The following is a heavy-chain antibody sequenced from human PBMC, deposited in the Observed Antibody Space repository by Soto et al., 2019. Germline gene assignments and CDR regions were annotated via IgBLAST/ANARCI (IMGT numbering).Heavy chain of an antibody. CDR3: ARAYSSSWYWFDP. J-gene: IGHJ5*02. V-gene: IGHV4-4*02. D-gene: IGHD6-13*01. CDR1: GGSISSSNW. CDR2: IYHSGST. Sequence: SETLSLTCAVSGGSISSSNWWSWVRQPPGKGLEWIGEIYHSGSTNYNPSLKSRVTISVDKSKNQFSLKLSSVTAADTAVYYCARAYSSSWYWFDPWGHGTLVTVSS.